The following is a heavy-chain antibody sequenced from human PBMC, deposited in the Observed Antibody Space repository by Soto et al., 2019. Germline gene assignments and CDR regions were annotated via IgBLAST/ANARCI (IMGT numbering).Heavy chain of an antibody. CDR2: IIPIFGTA. Sequence: QVQLVQSGAEVKKPGSSVKVSCKASGGTFSSYAISWVRQAPGQGLEWMGGIIPIFGTANYAQKFQGRVTITAYESTSTAYMELSSLRSEDTAVYYCARGLGYYGSGSSYYFDYWGQGTLVTVSS. D-gene: IGHD3-10*01. V-gene: IGHV1-69*01. CDR1: GGTFSSYA. CDR3: ARGLGYYGSGSSYYFDY. J-gene: IGHJ4*02.